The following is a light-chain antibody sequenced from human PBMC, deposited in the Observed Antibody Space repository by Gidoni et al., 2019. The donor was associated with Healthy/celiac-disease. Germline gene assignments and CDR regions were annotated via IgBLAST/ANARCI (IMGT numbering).Light chain of an antibody. CDR3: QKYNSAPPPLT. V-gene: IGKV1-27*01. CDR1: QGISIY. Sequence: DIQMTQSPSSLSASVGDRVTITCRASQGISIYLASQQKPGKVPKLLIYAASTLQSGVPSRFSGSGSGTDFTLTISSLQPEDVATYYCQKYNSAPPPLTFGGGTKVEIK. CDR2: AAS. J-gene: IGKJ4*01.